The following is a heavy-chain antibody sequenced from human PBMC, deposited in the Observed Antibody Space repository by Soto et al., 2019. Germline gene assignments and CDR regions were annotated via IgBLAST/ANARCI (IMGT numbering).Heavy chain of an antibody. CDR3: EKGSLTAAPFDPLSP. CDR1: GFTFSSYG. J-gene: IGHJ5*02. CDR2: ISYDGSNK. Sequence: GGSLRLCCAASGFTFSSYGMHWVRQAPGEGLEWVAVISYDGSNKYYADSVKGRFTISRDNSKNTLYLQMNSLRAEDTAVYYCEKGSLTAAPFDPLSPWGQGTLVTVSS. D-gene: IGHD2-2*01. V-gene: IGHV3-30*18.